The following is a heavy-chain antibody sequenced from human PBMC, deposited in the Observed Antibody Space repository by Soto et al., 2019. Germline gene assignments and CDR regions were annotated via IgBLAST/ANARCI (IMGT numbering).Heavy chain of an antibody. Sequence: QVQLQESGPGLVKPSQTLSLTCTVSGGSISGGVYYWSWIRQPPGKGLEWIGYIFDSGSTYYNPYLKSRVTISVDTSKNQCSLRLSSVTAADTAVYYCAREIIPLTTDWYFDLWGRGTLVTVSS. V-gene: IGHV4-30-4*01. J-gene: IGHJ2*01. CDR3: AREIIPLTTDWYFDL. CDR1: GGSISGGVYY. D-gene: IGHD4-17*01. CDR2: IFDSGST.